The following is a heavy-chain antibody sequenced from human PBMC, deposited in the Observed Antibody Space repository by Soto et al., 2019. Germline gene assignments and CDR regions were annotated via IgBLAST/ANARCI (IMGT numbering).Heavy chain of an antibody. J-gene: IGHJ6*02. CDR3: VRSVPAATWQYSGMDV. CDR1: GDSVSSSSC. Sequence: QVRLQESGPGLVEPSGTLSLTCAVSGDSVSSSSCWSWVRQAPGKGLEWIGEIYHSGTFNYNPSLASRVPVSVDKSRNQLSLNLKSVTAAHTAVYYCVRSVPAATWQYSGMDVWGQGTTVTVSS. CDR2: IYHSGTF. D-gene: IGHD2-2*01. V-gene: IGHV4-4*02.